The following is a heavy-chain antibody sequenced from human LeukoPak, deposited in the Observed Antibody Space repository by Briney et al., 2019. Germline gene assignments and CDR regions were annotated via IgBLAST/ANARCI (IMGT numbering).Heavy chain of an antibody. Sequence: GGSLRLSCAASGFTFSTYAMSWVRQAPGKGLEWVSTISGSGSSTYYADSVRGRFTIYRDNPKNTLYLQMNSLRAEDTALYYCARQEPTAYDDYWGQGTLVTVSS. V-gene: IGHV3-23*01. D-gene: IGHD2-2*01. CDR2: ISGSGSST. J-gene: IGHJ4*02. CDR3: ARQEPTAYDDY. CDR1: GFTFSTYA.